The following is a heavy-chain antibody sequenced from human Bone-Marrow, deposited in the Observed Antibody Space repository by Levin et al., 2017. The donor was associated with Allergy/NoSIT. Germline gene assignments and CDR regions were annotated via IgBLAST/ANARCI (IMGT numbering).Heavy chain of an antibody. D-gene: IGHD2-15*01. Sequence: GGSLRLSCATSGFTFSSYAMSWVRQAPGKGLEWVSGIGGSGGSAYYADSVKGRFTISRDNAKNTLFLQMNSLRAEDTAVYYCETLGYCGDRTCRRDFDHWGQGTLVTVSS. J-gene: IGHJ4*02. CDR1: GFTFSSYA. V-gene: IGHV3-23*01. CDR3: ETLGYCGDRTCRRDFDH. CDR2: IGGSGGSA.